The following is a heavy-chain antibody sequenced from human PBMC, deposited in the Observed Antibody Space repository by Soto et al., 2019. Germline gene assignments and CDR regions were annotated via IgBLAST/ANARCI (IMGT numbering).Heavy chain of an antibody. CDR1: GFIFSTYS. V-gene: IGHV3-23*01. CDR2: ISGSGDKT. J-gene: IGHJ6*02. Sequence: GGSLRLSCAASGFIFSTYSITWVRQAPGTGLEWVSIISGSGDKTYYADSVKGRFTISRDNSRNTVYLLMNSLRAEDTAVYYCAXYRPGGSNYNGMDVWGQGTTVTVSS. CDR3: AXYRPGGSNYNGMDV. D-gene: IGHD3-16*02.